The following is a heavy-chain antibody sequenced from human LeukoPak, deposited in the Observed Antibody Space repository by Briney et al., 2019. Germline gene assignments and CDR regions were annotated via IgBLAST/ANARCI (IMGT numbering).Heavy chain of an antibody. CDR2: IRYDGSNK. CDR3: ANENWPTVTNPGRTSFDY. Sequence: GGSLRLSCAASGFTFRSYGMHWVRQAPGKGLEWVAFIRYDGSNKYYADSVKGRFTISRDNSKNTLYLQMNSLRGEDTAVYYCANENWPTVTNPGRTSFDYWGQGTLVTVSS. D-gene: IGHD4-17*01. J-gene: IGHJ4*02. CDR1: GFTFRSYG. V-gene: IGHV3-30*02.